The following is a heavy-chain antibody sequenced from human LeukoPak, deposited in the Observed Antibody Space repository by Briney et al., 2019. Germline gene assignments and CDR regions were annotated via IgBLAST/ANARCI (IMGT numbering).Heavy chain of an antibody. D-gene: IGHD3-9*01. CDR3: ARDRDWAFDY. J-gene: IGHJ4*02. CDR1: GFTFRLYS. Sequence: GGSLRLSCAASGFTFRLYSMNWVRQAPGKGLEWVSYIRSSDGAIAYADSVKGRFTISRDDAKNSLYLQMNSMRDEDTAVYYCARDRDWAFDYWGQGTLITVSS. CDR2: IRSSDGAI. V-gene: IGHV3-48*02.